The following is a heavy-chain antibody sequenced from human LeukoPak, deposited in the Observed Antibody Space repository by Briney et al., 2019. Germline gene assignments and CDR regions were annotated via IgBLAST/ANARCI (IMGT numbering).Heavy chain of an antibody. CDR1: GFTFSSYA. CDR3: ARDRTEVAFDY. CDR2: ISYDGSNK. D-gene: IGHD2-15*01. Sequence: GGSLRLSCAASGFTFSSYAMHWVRQAPGKGLEWVAVISYDGSNKYYADSVKGRFTISRDNSKNTLYLQMNSLRAEDTAVYYCARDRTEVAFDYWGQGTLVTVSS. J-gene: IGHJ4*02. V-gene: IGHV3-30-3*01.